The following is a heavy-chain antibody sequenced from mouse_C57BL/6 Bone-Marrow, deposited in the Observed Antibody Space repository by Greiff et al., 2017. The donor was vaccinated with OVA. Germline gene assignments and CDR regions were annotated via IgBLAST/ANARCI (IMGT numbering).Heavy chain of an antibody. CDR2: LDPEDGDT. V-gene: IGHV14-1*01. Sequence: EVQLQQSGAELVRPGASVKLSCTASGFNIKDYYMHWVKQRPEQGLEWIGRLDPEDGDTEYAPKFQGKATMTADTSSNTAYLQLSSLTSEDTAVYYCTTTTVVATLYFDVWGTGTTVTVSS. J-gene: IGHJ1*03. D-gene: IGHD1-1*01. CDR1: GFNIKDYY. CDR3: TTTTVVATLYFDV.